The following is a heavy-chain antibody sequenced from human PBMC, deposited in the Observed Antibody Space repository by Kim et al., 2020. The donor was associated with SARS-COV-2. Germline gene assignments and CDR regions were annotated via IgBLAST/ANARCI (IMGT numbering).Heavy chain of an antibody. J-gene: IGHJ4*02. CDR3: ARLGDTAMIDFFAY. V-gene: IGHV5-51*01. CDR2: IYPGDSNI. CDR1: GYSLTNYW. Sequence: GESLKISCKASGYSLTNYWIGWVRQMPGKGLEWIGIIYPGDSNIRYSPSFQGLVTISADKSISTAYLQWSSLKASDTAMYYCARLGDTAMIDFFAYWGQG. D-gene: IGHD5-18*01.